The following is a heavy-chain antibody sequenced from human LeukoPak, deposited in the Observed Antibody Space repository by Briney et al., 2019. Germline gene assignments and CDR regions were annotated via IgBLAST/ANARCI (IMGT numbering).Heavy chain of an antibody. J-gene: IGHJ4*02. V-gene: IGHV3-48*04. Sequence: GGSLRLSCAASGFTFSSYSMNWVRQAPGKGLEWVSYISSSGSTIYYADSVKGRFTISRDNAKNSLYLQMNSLRAEDTAVCYCARDGFGYYYGSGSYSDLFDYWGQGTLVTVSS. D-gene: IGHD3-10*01. CDR1: GFTFSSYS. CDR2: ISSSGSTI. CDR3: ARDGFGYYYGSGSYSDLFDY.